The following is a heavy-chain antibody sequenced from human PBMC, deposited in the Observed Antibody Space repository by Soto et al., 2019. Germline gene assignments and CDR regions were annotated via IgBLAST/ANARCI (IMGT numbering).Heavy chain of an antibody. Sequence: GGSLRLPCAASGFTFSSYAMHWVRQAPGKGLEWVAVISYDGSNKYYADSVKGRFTISRDNSKNTLYLQMNSLRAEDTAVYYCARGIEYSGSPGSFDYWGQGTLVTVSS. V-gene: IGHV3-30-3*01. J-gene: IGHJ4*02. CDR2: ISYDGSNK. CDR1: GFTFSSYA. D-gene: IGHD1-26*01. CDR3: ARGIEYSGSPGSFDY.